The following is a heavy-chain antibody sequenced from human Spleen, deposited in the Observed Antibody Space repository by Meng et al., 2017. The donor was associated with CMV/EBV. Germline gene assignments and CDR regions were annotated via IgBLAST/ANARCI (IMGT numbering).Heavy chain of an antibody. Sequence: GESLKISCSASGFTFSSAMSWVRQAPGKGLEWVSGINGNGGNTHYAESVKGRFTISRDNSKKTLYLQMSSLRAEDTAVYYCASPSRGWFYGMDVWGQGTTVTVS. D-gene: IGHD3-22*01. CDR3: ASPSRGWFYGMDV. V-gene: IGHV3-23*01. CDR2: INGNGGNT. J-gene: IGHJ6*02. CDR1: GFTFSSA.